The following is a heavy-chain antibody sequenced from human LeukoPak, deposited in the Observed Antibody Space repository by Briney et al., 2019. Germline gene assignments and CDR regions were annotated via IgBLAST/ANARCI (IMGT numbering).Heavy chain of an antibody. Sequence: GASVKVSCKASGYTFTSYYMHWVRQAPGQGLEWMGIINPSGGSTSYAQKFQGRVTMTRDTSTSTVYMELSSLRSEDTAVYYCARDLNTIFGVVIYWFDPWGQGTLVTVSS. J-gene: IGHJ5*02. CDR2: INPSGGST. CDR3: ARDLNTIFGVVIYWFDP. CDR1: GYTFTSYY. D-gene: IGHD3-3*01. V-gene: IGHV1-46*01.